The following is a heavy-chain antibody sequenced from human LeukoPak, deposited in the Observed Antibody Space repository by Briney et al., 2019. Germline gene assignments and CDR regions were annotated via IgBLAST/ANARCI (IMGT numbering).Heavy chain of an antibody. CDR1: GDSINSYH. CDR2: IHMSGST. CDR3: ARDDSSRDDSGGYHY. D-gene: IGHD3-22*01. V-gene: IGHV4-4*07. J-gene: IGHJ4*02. Sequence: PSETLSLTYTVSGDSINSYHWSWIQQPAGKGLEWIGRIHMSGSTNYNPSLRSRVAISMDNSKNQFSLKLKSVTAADTAVYYCARDDSSRDDSGGYHYWGQGTLVTISS.